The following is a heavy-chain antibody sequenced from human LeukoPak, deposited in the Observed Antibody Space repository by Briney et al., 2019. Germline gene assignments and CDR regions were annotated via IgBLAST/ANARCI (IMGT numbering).Heavy chain of an antibody. CDR1: GFTFSNYW. V-gene: IGHV3-74*01. CDR3: AREKDGDYAGWSFAY. Sequence: PGGSLRLSCAASGFTFSNYWMHWVRQAPGEGLVWVSRIKTDGSYTTYADPVKGRFTISRDNAKNTLDLQMDSLRAEDTAIYYCAREKDGDYAGWSFAYWGLGTLVTVSS. CDR2: IKTDGSYT. J-gene: IGHJ4*02. D-gene: IGHD4-17*01.